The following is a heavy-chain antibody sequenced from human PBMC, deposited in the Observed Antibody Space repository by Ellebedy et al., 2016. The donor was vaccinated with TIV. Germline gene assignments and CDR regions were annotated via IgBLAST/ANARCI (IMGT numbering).Heavy chain of an antibody. CDR3: GRIRSRSGFYDGMDV. J-gene: IGHJ6*02. D-gene: IGHD6-19*01. V-gene: IGHV1-69*13. Sequence: SVKVSXXASGGTFSSYAINWVRQAPGQGLEWMGGIIPIFGTPKYAQKFQDRVTITADESTTTAYMELSSLTSEDTAVYFCGRIRSRSGFYDGMDVWGQGTTVTVSS. CDR2: IIPIFGTP. CDR1: GGTFSSYA.